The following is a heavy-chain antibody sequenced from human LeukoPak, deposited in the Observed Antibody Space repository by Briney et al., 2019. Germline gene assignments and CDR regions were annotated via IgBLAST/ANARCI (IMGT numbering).Heavy chain of an antibody. CDR1: GGSVRTGSYY. Sequence: SETLSLTCTVSGGSVRTGSYYWSWIRQPPGKGLEWIGYIYHSGSTYYNPSLKSRVTISVDRSKNQFSLKLSSVTAADTAVYYCARLGAGPTYYDFWSGYSSFYFDYWGQGTLVTVSS. J-gene: IGHJ4*02. CDR3: ARLGAGPTYYDFWSGYSSFYFDY. V-gene: IGHV4-30-2*01. CDR2: IYHSGST. D-gene: IGHD3-3*01.